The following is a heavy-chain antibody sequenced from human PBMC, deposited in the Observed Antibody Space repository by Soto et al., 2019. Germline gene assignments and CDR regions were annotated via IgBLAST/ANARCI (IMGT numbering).Heavy chain of an antibody. Sequence: SETLSLTCTVSGGSISSYYWSWIRQPPGEGLEWIGYIYYSGSTNYNPSLKSRVTISVDTSKNQFSLKLSSVTAADTAVYYCARHRPGDIDYWGQGTLVTVSS. D-gene: IGHD7-27*01. CDR2: IYYSGST. J-gene: IGHJ4*02. CDR3: ARHRPGDIDY. V-gene: IGHV4-59*08. CDR1: GGSISSYY.